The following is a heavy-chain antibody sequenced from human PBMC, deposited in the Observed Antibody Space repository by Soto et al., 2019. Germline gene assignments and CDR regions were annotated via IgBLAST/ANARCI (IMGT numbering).Heavy chain of an antibody. CDR3: TSTLMDF. CDR1: GFDFANVW. CDR2: IKDKADGGSA. J-gene: IGHJ4*02. V-gene: IGHV3-15*07. Sequence: EVQLLQSGGGFVKPGQSIRLSCETSGFDFANVWMNWVRQTPGKGLEWVGHIKDKADGGSADYAASVKGTFVISRDDSKGIVYLDMNSRRTEDTSIYYCTSTLMDFWGQGTPVTVSS. D-gene: IGHD3-16*01.